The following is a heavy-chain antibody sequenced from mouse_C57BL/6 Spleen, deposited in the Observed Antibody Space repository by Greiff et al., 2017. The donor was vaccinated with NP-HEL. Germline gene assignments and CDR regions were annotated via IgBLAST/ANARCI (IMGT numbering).Heavy chain of an antibody. V-gene: IGHV5-16*01. CDR3: ARVDYYGNYDYYAMDY. D-gene: IGHD2-1*01. Sequence: EVQVVESEGGLVQPGSSMKLSCTASGFTLSDYYMAWVRQVPEKGLEWVANINYDGSSTYYLDSLKSRFIISRDNAKNILYLQMSSLKSEDTATYYCARVDYYGNYDYYAMDYWGQGTSVTVSS. J-gene: IGHJ4*01. CDR2: INYDGSST. CDR1: GFTLSDYY.